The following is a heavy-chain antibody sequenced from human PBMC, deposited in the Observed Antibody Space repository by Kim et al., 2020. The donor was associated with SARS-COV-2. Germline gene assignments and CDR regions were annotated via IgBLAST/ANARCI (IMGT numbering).Heavy chain of an antibody. J-gene: IGHJ4*02. CDR2: INHSGST. CDR1: GGSFSGYY. V-gene: IGHV4-34*01. D-gene: IGHD3-22*01. Sequence: SETLSLTCAVYGGSFSGYYWSWIRQPPGKGLEWIGEINHSGSTNYNPSLKSRVTISVDTSKNQFSLKLSSVTAADTAVYYCASPYDSSGYPYSFDYWGQG. CDR3: ASPYDSSGYPYSFDY.